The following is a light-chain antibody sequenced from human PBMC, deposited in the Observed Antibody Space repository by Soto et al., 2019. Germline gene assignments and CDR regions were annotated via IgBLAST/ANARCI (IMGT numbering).Light chain of an antibody. CDR3: QQYGTYSGT. Sequence: DIQMTQSPSTLSASVGDTVTIPCRASQAIRSYLAWYQQKPGEAPKLLISIASILQSGVPSRFSGSGSGTKFTLTIASLQPDDFATYYCQQYGTYSGTFGQGTKVDI. CDR1: QAIRSY. J-gene: IGKJ1*01. CDR2: IAS. V-gene: IGKV1-5*01.